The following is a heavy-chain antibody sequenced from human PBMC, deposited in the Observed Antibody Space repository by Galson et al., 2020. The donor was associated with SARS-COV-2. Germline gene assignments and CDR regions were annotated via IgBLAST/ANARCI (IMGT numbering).Heavy chain of an antibody. CDR3: ASWKTDYVWGSYRTFDY. D-gene: IGHD3-16*02. CDR2: YDPQLGET. CDR1: GYSLIELS. J-gene: IGHJ4*02. V-gene: IGHV1-24*01. Sequence: ASVKVSCIVSGYSLIELSLHWVRQAPGKGLEWMGGYDPQLGETIYAQKFQGRVTMTDDTSTDTAYMEVSSLTSEDTAVYYCASWKTDYVWGSYRTFDYWGQGTLLTVSS.